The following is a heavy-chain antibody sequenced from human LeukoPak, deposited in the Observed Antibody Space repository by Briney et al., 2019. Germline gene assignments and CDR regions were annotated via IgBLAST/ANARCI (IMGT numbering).Heavy chain of an antibody. CDR3: ARDSGYSSSWYVLHYYYYMDV. Sequence: ASVKVSCKASGYTFTSYDINWVRQATGQGLEWMGWMNPNSGNTGYAQKFQGRVTITRNTSISTAYMELSSLRSEDTAVYYCARDSGYSSSWYVLHYYYYMDVWGKGTTVTVSS. J-gene: IGHJ6*03. D-gene: IGHD6-13*01. V-gene: IGHV1-8*03. CDR2: MNPNSGNT. CDR1: GYTFTSYD.